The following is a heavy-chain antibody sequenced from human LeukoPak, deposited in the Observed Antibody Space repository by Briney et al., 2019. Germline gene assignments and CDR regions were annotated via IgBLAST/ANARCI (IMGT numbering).Heavy chain of an antibody. CDR2: FDPEDGET. CDR3: ATAGNVVVPAALRGDAFDI. CDR1: GYTFTDYY. V-gene: IGHV1-24*01. Sequence: ASVKVSCKASGYTFTDYYMHWVRQAPGKGLEWMGGFDPEDGETIYAQKFQGRVTMTEDTSTDTAYMELSSLRSEDTAVYYCATAGNVVVPAALRGDAFDIWGQGTMVTVSS. D-gene: IGHD2-2*01. J-gene: IGHJ3*02.